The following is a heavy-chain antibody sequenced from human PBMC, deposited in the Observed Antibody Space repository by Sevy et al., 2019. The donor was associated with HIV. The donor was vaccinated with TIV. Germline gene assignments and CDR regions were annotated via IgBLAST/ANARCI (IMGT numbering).Heavy chain of an antibody. D-gene: IGHD2-21*02. J-gene: IGHJ4*02. CDR1: GFTFSDYN. V-gene: IGHV3-21*04. CDR3: AREGFRGTAYYFDY. CDR2: ITGRSDYM. Sequence: GGSLRLSCAASGFTFSDYNMNWVRQAPGKGLEWVSSITGRSDYMYDADSVKGRFTISRDNAKNSLYLQMNSLRAEDTAVYYCAREGFRGTAYYFDYWGQGTLVTVSS.